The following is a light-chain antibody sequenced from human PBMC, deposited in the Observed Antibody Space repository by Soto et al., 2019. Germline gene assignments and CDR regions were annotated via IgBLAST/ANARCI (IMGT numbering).Light chain of an antibody. V-gene: IGKV3-11*01. CDR2: DAS. CDR1: QSVSSY. CDR3: QQRSNWPPVT. Sequence: EIVLTQSPATLSLSPGERATLSWRASQSVSSYLAWYQQKPGQAPRLLIYDASNRATGIPARFSGSGSGTDFTLTISSLEPEDFAVYYCQQRSNWPPVTFGGGTKVEIK. J-gene: IGKJ4*01.